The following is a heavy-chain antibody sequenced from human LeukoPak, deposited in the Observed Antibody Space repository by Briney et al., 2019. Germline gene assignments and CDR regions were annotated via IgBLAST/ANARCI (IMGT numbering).Heavy chain of an antibody. V-gene: IGHV4-59*01. CDR3: ARVDSSGHYYLDY. CDR1: GGSISSYY. CDR2: IYYSGST. J-gene: IGHJ4*02. Sequence: PSETLSLTCTVSGGSISSYYWSWIRQPPGKGLEWIGYIYYSGSTSYNPSLKSRVTISVDTSKNQFSLKLSSVTAADTAVYYCARVDSSGHYYLDYWGQGTLVTVSP. D-gene: IGHD3-22*01.